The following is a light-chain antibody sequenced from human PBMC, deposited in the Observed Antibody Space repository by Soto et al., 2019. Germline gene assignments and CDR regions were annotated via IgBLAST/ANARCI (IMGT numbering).Light chain of an antibody. J-gene: IGKJ2*01. CDR1: QSVSSNY. Sequence: EIVLTQSPGTLSLSLGERVTLSCRASQSVSSNYLARYQQKPGQAPRLLIYGVSSRATGIPDRFTGSGSGRDFALTISRLEPEDFAVYYCQQYGRSPYSFGQGTKLEIK. CDR2: GVS. V-gene: IGKV3-20*01. CDR3: QQYGRSPYS.